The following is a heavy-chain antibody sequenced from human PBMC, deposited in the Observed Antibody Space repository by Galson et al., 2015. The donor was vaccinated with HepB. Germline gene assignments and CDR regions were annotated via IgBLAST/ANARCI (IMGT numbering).Heavy chain of an antibody. CDR1: GFTFSSYA. J-gene: IGHJ6*02. Sequence: SLRLSCAASGFTFSSYAMHWVRQAPGKGLEYVSAISSNGGSTYYADSVKGRFTISRDNSKNTLYLQMSSLRAEDTAVYYCVKFMSHYGSGSYGMDVWGQGTTVTVSS. CDR3: VKFMSHYGSGSYGMDV. CDR2: ISSNGGST. V-gene: IGHV3-64D*06. D-gene: IGHD3-10*01.